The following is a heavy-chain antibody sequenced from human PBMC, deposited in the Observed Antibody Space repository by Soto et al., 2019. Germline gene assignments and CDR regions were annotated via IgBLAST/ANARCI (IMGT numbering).Heavy chain of an antibody. CDR3: ARMVRFGDVYYGMDV. D-gene: IGHD3-10*01. J-gene: IGHJ6*02. CDR2: IYYSGST. CDR1: GGSISSYY. Sequence: SETLSLTCTVAGGSISSYYWSWIRQPPGKGLEWIGYIYYSGSTNYNPSLKSRVTISVHTSKNQFSLKLSSVTAADTAVYYCARMVRFGDVYYGMDVWGQGTTVTVSS. V-gene: IGHV4-59*01.